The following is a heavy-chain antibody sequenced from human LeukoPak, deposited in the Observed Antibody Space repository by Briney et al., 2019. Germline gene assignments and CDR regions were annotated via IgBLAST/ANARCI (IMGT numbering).Heavy chain of an antibody. CDR3: ASNYYDFWSGPSYYMDV. CDR2: INPSGGST. D-gene: IGHD3-3*01. J-gene: IGHJ6*03. V-gene: IGHV1-46*01. Sequence: GASVKVSCKASGYTFTSYYMHWVRQAPGQGLEWMGIINPSGGSTSYAQKFQGRVTMTRDTSTSTVYMELSSLRAEDTAVYYCASNYYDFWSGPSYYMDVWGKGTTVTVSS. CDR1: GYTFTSYY.